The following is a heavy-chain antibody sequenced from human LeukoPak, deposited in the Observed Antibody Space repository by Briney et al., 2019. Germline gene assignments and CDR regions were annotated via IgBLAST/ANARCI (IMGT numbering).Heavy chain of an antibody. CDR2: INHRGST. J-gene: IGHJ4*02. D-gene: IGHD3-22*01. V-gene: IGHV4-34*01. Sequence: SETLSLTCAVYGGSFSGYFWSWIRQSPGKGLEWIGEINHRGSTSYNPSLKSRVTISVDTSKNQFSLKVNSVTAADKAVYFCARGLLPYDNNGPYFDYWGQGTLVTVSS. CDR3: ARGLLPYDNNGPYFDY. CDR1: GGSFSGYF.